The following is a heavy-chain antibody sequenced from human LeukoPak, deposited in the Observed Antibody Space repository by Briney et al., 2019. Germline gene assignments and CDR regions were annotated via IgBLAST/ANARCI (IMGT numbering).Heavy chain of an antibody. J-gene: IGHJ4*02. V-gene: IGHV1-18*01. Sequence: ASVKVSCKASGYAFTSYGIRWVREAPGQGLEWMVWISAYNGNTNYAQKLQGRVTMTTDTSTSTAYMELRSLRSDDTAVYYCAYDVAGTWRQFDYWGQGTLVTVSS. CDR1: GYAFTSYG. CDR3: AYDVAGTWRQFDY. CDR2: ISAYNGNT. D-gene: IGHD6-19*01.